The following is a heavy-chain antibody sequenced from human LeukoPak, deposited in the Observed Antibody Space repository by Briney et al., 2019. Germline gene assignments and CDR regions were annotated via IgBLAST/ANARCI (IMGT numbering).Heavy chain of an antibody. V-gene: IGHV1-18*01. CDR2: ISAYNGNT. Sequence: ASVKVSCKASGYTFTSYGISWVRQAPGQGLEWMGWISAYNGNTNYAQKLQGRVTMTTDTSTSTAYMELRRLRSDDTAVYYCARDPWNYYDSSGYAWFDPWGQGTLVTVSS. D-gene: IGHD3-22*01. CDR3: ARDPWNYYDSSGYAWFDP. CDR1: GYTFTSYG. J-gene: IGHJ5*02.